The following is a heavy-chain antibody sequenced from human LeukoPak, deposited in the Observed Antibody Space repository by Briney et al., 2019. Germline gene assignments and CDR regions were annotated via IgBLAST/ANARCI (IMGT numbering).Heavy chain of an antibody. J-gene: IGHJ3*02. CDR2: IKQDGSEK. CDR3: ARDILGSAFDI. Sequence: GGSLTLSCAASGFSFSSYWMSWVRQAPGKGLEWVANIKQDGSEKYYVDSVKGRFTISRDNAKNSLYLQTNSLRAEDTAVYYCARDILGSAFDIWGQGTMVTVSS. CDR1: GFSFSSYW. D-gene: IGHD7-27*01. V-gene: IGHV3-7*01.